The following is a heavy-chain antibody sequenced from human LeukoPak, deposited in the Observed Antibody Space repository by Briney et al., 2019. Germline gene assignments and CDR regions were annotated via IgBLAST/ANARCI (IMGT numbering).Heavy chain of an antibody. V-gene: IGHV3-66*01. D-gene: IGHD6-13*01. Sequence: PGGSLRLSCAASGFTVSINYMSWVRQAPGKGLEWVSVIYSGGSTYYADSVKGRFTISRDNSKNTLYLQMNSLRAEDTAVYYCARGGDSSTDNWFDPWGQGTLVTVSS. CDR2: IYSGGST. CDR3: ARGGDSSTDNWFDP. J-gene: IGHJ5*02. CDR1: GFTVSINY.